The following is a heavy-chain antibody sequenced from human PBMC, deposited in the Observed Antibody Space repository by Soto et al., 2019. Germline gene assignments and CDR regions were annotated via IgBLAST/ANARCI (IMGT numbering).Heavy chain of an antibody. CDR3: ASTGHGDLDAFDI. Sequence: PGESLKLSCKGSGYSFTSYWIGWVRQMPGKGLEWMGIIYPGDSDTRYSPSFQGQVTISADKSIRTAYLQWSSLKASDTAMYYCASTGHGDLDAFDIWGQGTMVTVSS. V-gene: IGHV5-51*01. CDR1: GYSFTSYW. D-gene: IGHD4-17*01. CDR2: IYPGDSDT. J-gene: IGHJ3*02.